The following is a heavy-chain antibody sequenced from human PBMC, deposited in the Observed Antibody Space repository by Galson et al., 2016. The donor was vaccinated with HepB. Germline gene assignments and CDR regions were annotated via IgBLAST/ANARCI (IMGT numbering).Heavy chain of an antibody. D-gene: IGHD2-15*01. CDR1: GGSINSRNSY. V-gene: IGHV4-39*01. Sequence: SETLSLTCTVSGGSINSRNSYWGWIRQPPGKGPEYVGSVSHSGKTYYHPSLKSRLTISVDTPKNQFALKPTSVTAADTAVYFCARRSLDIVFVLDCFDYWGQGTQVTVSS. J-gene: IGHJ4*02. CDR3: ARRSLDIVFVLDCFDY. CDR2: VSHSGKT.